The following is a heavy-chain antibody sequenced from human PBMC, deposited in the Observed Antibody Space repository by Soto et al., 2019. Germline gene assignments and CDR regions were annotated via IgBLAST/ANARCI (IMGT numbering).Heavy chain of an antibody. CDR2: ISSSSSYI. D-gene: IGHD3-9*01. CDR1: GFTFSSYS. J-gene: IGHJ6*03. CDR3: ARAVHYDILTGGYYYYYMDV. V-gene: IGHV3-21*01. Sequence: PGGSLRLSCAASGFTFSSYSMNWVRQAPGKGLERVSSISSSSSYIYYADSVKGRFTISRDNAKNSLYLQMNSLRAEDTAVYYCARAVHYDILTGGYYYYYMDVWGKGTTVTVSS.